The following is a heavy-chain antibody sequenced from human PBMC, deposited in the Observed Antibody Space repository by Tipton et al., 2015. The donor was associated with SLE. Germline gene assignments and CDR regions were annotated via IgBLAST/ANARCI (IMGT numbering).Heavy chain of an antibody. Sequence: TLSLTCTVSGGSISSYHWSWIRHPPGQGLEWIEYIYTSGSTNYNPSLKSRVTISVDTSKNQFSLKLSSVTAADTAVYYCARPTTYSSSWYWGAFDYWGQGTLVTVFS. CDR2: IYTSGST. D-gene: IGHD6-13*01. J-gene: IGHJ4*02. V-gene: IGHV4-4*08. CDR1: GGSISSYH. CDR3: ARPTTYSSSWYWGAFDY.